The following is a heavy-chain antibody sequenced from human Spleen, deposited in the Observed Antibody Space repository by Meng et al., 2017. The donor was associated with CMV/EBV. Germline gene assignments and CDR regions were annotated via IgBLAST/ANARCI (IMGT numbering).Heavy chain of an antibody. D-gene: IGHD6-13*01. CDR3: ARIKIAAAGTCWFDP. CDR2: IYYSGST. V-gene: IGHV4-39*07. Sequence: SETLSLTCTFSGGSISSSSYYWGWIRQPPGKGLEWIGSIYYSGSTYYNPSLKSRVTISVDTSKNQFSLKLSSVTAADTAVYYCARIKIAAAGTCWFDPWGQGTLVTVSS. J-gene: IGHJ5*02. CDR1: GGSISSSSYY.